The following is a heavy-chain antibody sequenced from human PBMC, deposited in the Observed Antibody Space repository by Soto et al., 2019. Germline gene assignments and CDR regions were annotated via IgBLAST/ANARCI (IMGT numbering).Heavy chain of an antibody. CDR2: IYYSGST. Sequence: PSETLSLTCTVSGGSISSSSYYWGWIRQPPGKGLEWIGSIYYSGSTYYNPSLKSRVTISVDTSKNQFSLKLSSVTAADTAVYYCAKVLYNTVGYYYYGMDVWGQGTTFTVSS. D-gene: IGHD4-4*01. CDR1: GGSISSSSYY. J-gene: IGHJ6*02. CDR3: AKVLYNTVGYYYYGMDV. V-gene: IGHV4-39*01.